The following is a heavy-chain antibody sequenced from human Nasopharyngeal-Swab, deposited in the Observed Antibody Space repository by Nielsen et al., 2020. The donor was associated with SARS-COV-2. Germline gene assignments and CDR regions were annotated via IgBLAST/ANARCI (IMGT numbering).Heavy chain of an antibody. Sequence: GGSLRLSCAASGFTFSDYWMHWVRQVPGKGLVWISGINSDGSKRVFADSVKGRFTISRHNSKNTLYLQMNSLRAEDTAVYYCARDLQDYGMDVWGQGTTVTVSS. CDR2: INSDGSKR. CDR3: ARDLQDYGMDV. D-gene: IGHD4-11*01. CDR1: GFTFSDYW. J-gene: IGHJ6*02. V-gene: IGHV3-74*01.